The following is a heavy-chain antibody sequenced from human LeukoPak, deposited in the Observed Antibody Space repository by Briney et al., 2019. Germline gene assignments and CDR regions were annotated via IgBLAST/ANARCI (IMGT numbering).Heavy chain of an antibody. D-gene: IGHD6-13*01. J-gene: IGHJ4*02. CDR2: IWYDGSNK. CDR3: ARDRAAGAFDY. Sequence: GRSLRLSCAASGFTFSSYGMHWVRQAPGKGLEWVAVIWYDGSNKYYADSVEGRFTISRDNSKNTLYLQMNSLRAEDTAVYYCARDRAAGAFDYWGQGTLVTVSS. V-gene: IGHV3-33*01. CDR1: GFTFSSYG.